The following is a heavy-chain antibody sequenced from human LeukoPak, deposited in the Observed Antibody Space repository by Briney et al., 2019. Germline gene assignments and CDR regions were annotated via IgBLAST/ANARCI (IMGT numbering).Heavy chain of an antibody. J-gene: IGHJ4*02. CDR1: GFTFSSYG. CDR2: IRYDGSNK. D-gene: IGHD3-3*01. CDR3: AKDLGGAILRFLGLAY. V-gene: IGHV3-30*02. Sequence: GGSLRLSCAASGFTFSSYGMHWVREAPGKGLGWVAFIRYDGSNKYYADSVKGRFTISRDNSKNTLYLQMNSLRAEDTAVYYCAKDLGGAILRFLGLAYWGQGTLVTVSS.